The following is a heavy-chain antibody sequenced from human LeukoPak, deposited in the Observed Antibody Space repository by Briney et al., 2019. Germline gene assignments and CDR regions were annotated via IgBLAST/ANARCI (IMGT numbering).Heavy chain of an antibody. CDR3: ARDTILDI. J-gene: IGHJ3*02. CDR2: IRSSGSTT. V-gene: IGHV3-48*03. D-gene: IGHD2-21*01. Sequence: GGSLRLSCAASGFTLSSYAMNWVRQAPGKGLEWVSYIRSSGSTTFDADSVKGRFTISRDNAKNSLYLQMNSLRVEDTAVYHCARDTILDIWGQGTMVTVSS. CDR1: GFTLSSYA.